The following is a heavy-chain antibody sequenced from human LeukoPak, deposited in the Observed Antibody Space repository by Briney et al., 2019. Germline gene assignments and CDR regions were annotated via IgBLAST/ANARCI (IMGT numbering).Heavy chain of an antibody. CDR3: AKEYSRSHYYMDV. CDR2: IYTSGST. CDR1: GGSISSGSYY. Sequence: SETLSLTCTVSGGSISSGSYYWSWIRQPAGKGLEWIGRIYTSGSTNYNPSLKSRVTISVDTSKNQFSLKLSSVTAADTAVYYCAKEYSRSHYYMDVWGKGTTVTVSS. J-gene: IGHJ6*03. D-gene: IGHD2-15*01. V-gene: IGHV4-61*02.